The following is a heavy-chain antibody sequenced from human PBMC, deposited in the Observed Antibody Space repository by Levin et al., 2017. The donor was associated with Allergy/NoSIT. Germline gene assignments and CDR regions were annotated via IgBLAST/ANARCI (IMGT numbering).Heavy chain of an antibody. CDR2: IKQDGSEK. Sequence: GGSLRLSCAASGFTFSSYWMSWVRQAPGKGLEWVANIKQDGSEKYYVDSVKGRFTISRDNAKNSLYLQMNSLRAEDTAVYYCARVTQRRYCSGGSCYGYWGQGTLVTVSS. D-gene: IGHD2-15*01. V-gene: IGHV3-7*03. J-gene: IGHJ4*02. CDR3: ARVTQRRYCSGGSCYGY. CDR1: GFTFSSYW.